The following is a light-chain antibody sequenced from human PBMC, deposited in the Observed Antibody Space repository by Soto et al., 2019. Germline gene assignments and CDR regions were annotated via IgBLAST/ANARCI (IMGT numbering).Light chain of an antibody. CDR2: EVS. CDR1: SDGIGRYNQ. V-gene: IGLV2-23*02. J-gene: IGLJ1*01. CDR3: CSYVGSTTYV. Sequence: QSVLTQPASVSGSPGQSITISCTGSSDGIGRYNQVSWYQQHPGKAPKVIIYEVSQRPSGVSNRFSGSKSGNTASLTISGLQAEDEADYYCCSYVGSTTYVFGSGTKVTVL.